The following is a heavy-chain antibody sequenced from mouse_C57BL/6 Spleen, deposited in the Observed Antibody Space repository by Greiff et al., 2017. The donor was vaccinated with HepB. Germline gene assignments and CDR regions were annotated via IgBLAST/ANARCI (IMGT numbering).Heavy chain of an antibody. CDR1: GFTFSSYG. D-gene: IGHD1-1*02. CDR3: ARWGPPYGHDY. CDR2: ISSGGSYT. J-gene: IGHJ2*01. V-gene: IGHV5-6*01. Sequence: DVHLVESGGDLVKPGGSLKLSCAASGFTFSSYGMSWVRQTPDKRLEWVATISSGGSYTYYPASVKGRFTISRDNAKNTLYLQMSSLKSEDTAMYYCARWGPPYGHDYWGQGTTLTVSS.